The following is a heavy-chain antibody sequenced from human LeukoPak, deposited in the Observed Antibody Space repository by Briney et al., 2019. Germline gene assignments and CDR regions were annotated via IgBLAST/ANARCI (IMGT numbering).Heavy chain of an antibody. CDR2: IYYSGST. V-gene: IGHV4-59*08. J-gene: IGHJ6*02. CDR1: GGSISSYY. CDR3: ARHGKDYYGSGSYALYYYYGMDV. D-gene: IGHD3-10*01. Sequence: SETLSLTCTVSGGSISSYYWSWIRQPPGKGLEWIGYIYYSGSTNYNPSLKSRVTISVDTSKNQFSLKLRSVTAADTAVYYCARHGKDYYGSGSYALYYYYGMDVWGQGTTVTVSS.